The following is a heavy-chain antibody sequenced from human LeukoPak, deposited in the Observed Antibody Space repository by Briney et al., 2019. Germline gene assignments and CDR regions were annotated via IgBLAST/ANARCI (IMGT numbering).Heavy chain of an antibody. CDR3: ARDGLHYHDSSGYYQLDY. CDR2: INTNTGNP. CDR1: GYTFTSYA. D-gene: IGHD3-22*01. J-gene: IGHJ4*02. Sequence: ASVKVSCKASGYTFTSYAMNWVRQAPGQGLEWMGWINTNTGNPTYAQGFTGRFVFSLDTSVSTAYLQISSLKAEDTAVYYCARDGLHYHDSSGYYQLDYWGQGTLVTVSS. V-gene: IGHV7-4-1*02.